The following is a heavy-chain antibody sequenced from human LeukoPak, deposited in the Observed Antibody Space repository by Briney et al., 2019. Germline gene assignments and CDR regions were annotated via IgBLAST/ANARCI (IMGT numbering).Heavy chain of an antibody. CDR3: ARGPERTGVGTRYYYDMDV. Sequence: GGSLRLSCAASGFTFSSYAMHWFRQAPGKGLEWVAVISYDGSNKYYADSVKGRFTISRDNSKNTLYLQMNSLRAEDTAVYYCARGPERTGVGTRYYYDMDVWGQGTTVTVSS. J-gene: IGHJ6*02. V-gene: IGHV3-30-3*01. D-gene: IGHD2-8*01. CDR2: ISYDGSNK. CDR1: GFTFSSYA.